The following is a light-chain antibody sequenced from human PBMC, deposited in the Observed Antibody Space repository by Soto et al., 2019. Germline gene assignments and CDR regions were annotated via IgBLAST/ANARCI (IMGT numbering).Light chain of an antibody. CDR3: QHYNSYSEA. CDR1: QSISSY. CDR2: KAS. V-gene: IGKV1-5*03. J-gene: IGKJ1*01. Sequence: SPLTLYASVFDRIAITCRSSQSISSYLNWYQQKPGKAPKLLIYKASTLKSGVPSRFSGSGSGTEFTLTISSLQPDDFATYYCQHYNSYSEAFGQGTKVDI.